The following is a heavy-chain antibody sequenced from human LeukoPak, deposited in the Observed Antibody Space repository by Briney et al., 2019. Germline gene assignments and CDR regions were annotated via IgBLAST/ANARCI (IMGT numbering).Heavy chain of an antibody. CDR3: ARVGGTLLWFGEYYYMDV. V-gene: IGHV1-46*01. J-gene: IGHJ6*03. Sequence: ASVKVSCKASGYTFTSYYMHWVRQAPGQGLEWMGIINPSGGSTSYAQKFQGRVTMTRDMSTSTVYMELSSLRSEDTAVYYCARVGGTLLWFGEYYYMDVWGKGTTVTVSS. D-gene: IGHD3-10*01. CDR1: GYTFTSYY. CDR2: INPSGGST.